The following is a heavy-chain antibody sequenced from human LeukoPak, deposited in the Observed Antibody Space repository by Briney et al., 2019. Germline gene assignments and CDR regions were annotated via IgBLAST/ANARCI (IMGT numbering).Heavy chain of an antibody. D-gene: IGHD3-22*01. V-gene: IGHV4-38-2*02. CDR1: GYSISSGYY. J-gene: IGHJ4*02. CDR3: ARAGSGYYYDSSGYYYPDY. CDR2: IYHSGST. Sequence: SETLSLTCTVSGYSISSGYYWGWIRQPPGKGLEWIGSIYHSGSTYYNPSLKSRVTISVDTSKNQFSLKLSSVTAADTAVYYCARAGSGYYYDSSGYYYPDYWGQGTLVTVSS.